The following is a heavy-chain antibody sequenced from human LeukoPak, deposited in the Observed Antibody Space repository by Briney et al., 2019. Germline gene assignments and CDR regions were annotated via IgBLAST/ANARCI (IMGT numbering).Heavy chain of an antibody. CDR3: ASVKGSYATDY. CDR2: ISATGTHT. V-gene: IGHV3-11*06. J-gene: IGHJ4*02. CDR1: GFTFSDYY. Sequence: GGSLRLSCAASGFTFSDYYITWIRRAPGKGLEWVSHISATGTHTHYADSVKGRFTISRDNAKNSLYLHMTSLRADDTAVYYCASVKGSYATDYWGQGTLVTVSS. D-gene: IGHD5-18*01.